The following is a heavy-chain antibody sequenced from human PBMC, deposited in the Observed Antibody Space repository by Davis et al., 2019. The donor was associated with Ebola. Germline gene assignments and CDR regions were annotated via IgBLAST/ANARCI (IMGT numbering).Heavy chain of an antibody. CDR3: TRDYNFWSGYYTSFDY. CDR2: ISGSTSYV. V-gene: IGHV3-21*01. Sequence: GGSLGLSCAASGFTFSTYTMNWVRQAPGKGLEWVSSISGSTSYVYYADSLKGRFTISRDNAKNSLYLQMNSLRAEDTAVYYCTRDYNFWSGYYTSFDYWGQGTLVTVSS. CDR1: GFTFSTYT. D-gene: IGHD3-3*01. J-gene: IGHJ4*02.